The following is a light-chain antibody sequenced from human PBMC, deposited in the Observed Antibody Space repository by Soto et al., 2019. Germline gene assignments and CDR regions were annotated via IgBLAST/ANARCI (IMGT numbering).Light chain of an antibody. V-gene: IGKV1-5*03. CDR3: QQYKSYPYT. J-gene: IGKJ2*01. CDR2: KAS. Sequence: DIQMTQSPSTVSASVGDRVTITCLASQSISSWLAWYQQKSGKAPKLLIYKASSLEGGVPSRFSGSGSETEFTLTIGSLQPDDFATYYCQQYKSYPYTFGQGTKVDIK. CDR1: QSISSW.